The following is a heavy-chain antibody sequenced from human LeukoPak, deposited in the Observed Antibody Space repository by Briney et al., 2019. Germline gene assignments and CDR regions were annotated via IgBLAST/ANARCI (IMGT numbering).Heavy chain of an antibody. CDR2: IYYSGST. CDR3: ARATNGGDWFDP. Sequence: SETLSLTCTVSGGSISGYYWSWIRQPPGKGLEWIGYIYYSGSTNYNPSLKSRVTISVDTSKNQFSLKLSSVTAADTAVYYCARATNGGDWFDPWGQGTLVTDSS. J-gene: IGHJ5*02. D-gene: IGHD2-8*01. V-gene: IGHV4-59*01. CDR1: GGSISGYY.